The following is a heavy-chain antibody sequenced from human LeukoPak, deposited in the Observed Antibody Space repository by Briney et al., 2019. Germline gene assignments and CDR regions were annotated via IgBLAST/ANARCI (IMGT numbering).Heavy chain of an antibody. Sequence: PGGSLRLSCAASGFTFSSYEMNWVRQAPGKGLEWVAVIEPDGSNKYHADSVKGRFTISRDNSKNTLYLQLDSLRSEDTTVYYCVRQSTGLDYWGQGTLVTVSS. V-gene: IGHV3-30-3*01. CDR3: VRQSTGLDY. D-gene: IGHD5/OR15-5a*01. J-gene: IGHJ4*02. CDR2: IEPDGSNK. CDR1: GFTFSSYE.